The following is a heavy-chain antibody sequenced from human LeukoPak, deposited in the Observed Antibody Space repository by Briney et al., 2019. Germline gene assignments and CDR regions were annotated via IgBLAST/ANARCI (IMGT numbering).Heavy chain of an antibody. D-gene: IGHD6-13*01. Sequence: ASVKVSCKASGYTFTGYYMHWVRQAPGQGLEWMGWINPNSGGTNYAQKFQGRVTITADESTSTAYMELSSLRSEDTAVYYCASNREQQLVLQGWFDPWGQGTLVTVSS. V-gene: IGHV1-2*02. CDR2: INPNSGGT. CDR3: ASNREQQLVLQGWFDP. J-gene: IGHJ5*02. CDR1: GYTFTGYY.